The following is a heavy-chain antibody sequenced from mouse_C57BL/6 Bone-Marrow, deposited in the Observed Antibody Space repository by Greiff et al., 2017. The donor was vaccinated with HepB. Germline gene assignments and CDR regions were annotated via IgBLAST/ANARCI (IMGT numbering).Heavy chain of an antibody. CDR2: IDPSDSYT. CDR1: GYTFTSYS. Sequence: VQLQQPGAELVMPGASVKLSCKASGYTFTSYSMHWVKQRPGQGLEWIGEIDPSDSYTNYNQKFKGKSTLTVDKSSSTAYMQRSSLTSEDSAVYYCARWSDGYPFAYWGQGTLVTVSA. CDR3: ARWSDGYPFAY. V-gene: IGHV1-69*01. D-gene: IGHD2-3*01. J-gene: IGHJ3*01.